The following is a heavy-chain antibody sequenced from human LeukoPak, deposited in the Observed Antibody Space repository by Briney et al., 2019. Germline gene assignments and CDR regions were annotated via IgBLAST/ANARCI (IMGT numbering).Heavy chain of an antibody. J-gene: IGHJ4*02. Sequence: SETLSLTCTVSSGSLIISNYYWGWIRQSPGKGLECIGKISYSGNTYYNPSLRSRVHMSVDTSKNQFSLTLSSVTAADTAVYYCARLTDFWGQGILVTVSS. V-gene: IGHV4-39*01. CDR2: ISYSGNT. CDR1: SGSLIISNYY. CDR3: ARLTDF.